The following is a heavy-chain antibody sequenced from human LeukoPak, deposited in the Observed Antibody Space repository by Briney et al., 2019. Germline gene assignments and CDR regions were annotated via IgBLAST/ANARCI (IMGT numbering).Heavy chain of an antibody. V-gene: IGHV3-15*05. CDR2: IKRIIDGGTT. CDR3: AAQGGCGDLRY. J-gene: IGHJ4*02. CDR1: EFTLRNTW. Sequence: GGSLRLSCAASEFTLRNTWLNWVRQAPRNGLDWVDLIKRIIDGGTTDYSAPVNGRFTVSRHHSIHTLYMQMSSLKTEDTAVYYCAAQGGCGDLRYWGQGTLVTVSS. D-gene: IGHD4-17*01.